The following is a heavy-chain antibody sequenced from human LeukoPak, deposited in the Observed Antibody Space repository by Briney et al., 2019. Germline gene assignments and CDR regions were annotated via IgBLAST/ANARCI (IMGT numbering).Heavy chain of an antibody. Sequence: GGSLRLSCAASGFTFSSYAMSWVRQAPGKGLEWVSAISGSGGSTYYADSVKGRFTISRDNSKNTLYLQMNSLRAEDTAVYYCAKGGGDYYDSSGYYFDYWGQGTLVTVSS. D-gene: IGHD3-22*01. J-gene: IGHJ4*02. CDR3: AKGGGDYYDSSGYYFDY. CDR2: ISGSGGST. V-gene: IGHV3-23*01. CDR1: GFTFSSYA.